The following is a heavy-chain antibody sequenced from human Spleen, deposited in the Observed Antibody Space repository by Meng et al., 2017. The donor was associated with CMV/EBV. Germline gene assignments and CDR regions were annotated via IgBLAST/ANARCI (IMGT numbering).Heavy chain of an antibody. Sequence: SVKSCKASGFTFTSSAVQWVRQARGQRLEWIGWIVVGSGNTNYAQKFQERVTITRDMSTSTAYMELSSLRSEDTAVYYCAAEGIYGPDGPHTVVYWGQGTLVTVSS. J-gene: IGHJ4*02. CDR2: IVVGSGNT. CDR3: AAEGIYGPDGPHTVVY. D-gene: IGHD1-14*01. V-gene: IGHV1-58*01. CDR1: GFTFTSSA.